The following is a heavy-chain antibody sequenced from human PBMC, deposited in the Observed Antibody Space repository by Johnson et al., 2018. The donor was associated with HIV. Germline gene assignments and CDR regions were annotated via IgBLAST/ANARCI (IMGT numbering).Heavy chain of an antibody. CDR2: LSYDGTNK. CDR1: GCTFSSFA. J-gene: IGHJ3*01. CDR3: VRRFYDSSAFDV. Sequence: QVQLVESGGGVVQPGRSLRLACAASGCTFSSFAMHWVRQAPGKVLEWVAFLSYDGTNKYFTDSVRGRFTISRDNSRNTLFLQMNSLRAEDTAMYFCVRRFYDSSAFDVWGPGTLVTVSS. D-gene: IGHD3-22*01. V-gene: IGHV3-30-3*01.